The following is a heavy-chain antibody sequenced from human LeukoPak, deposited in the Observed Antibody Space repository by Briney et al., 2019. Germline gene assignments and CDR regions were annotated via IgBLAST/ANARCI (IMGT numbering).Heavy chain of an antibody. J-gene: IGHJ4*02. D-gene: IGHD3-9*01. CDR1: DGSFSGYY. CDR3: ARAGRGLRYFDWLTHDY. Sequence: SSETLSLTCAVYDGSFSGYYWSWIRQPPGKGLEWIGEINHSGSTNYNPSLKSRVTISIDTSKNQFSLKLSSVTAADTAVYYCARAGRGLRYFDWLTHDYWGQGTLVTVSS. V-gene: IGHV4-34*01. CDR2: INHSGST.